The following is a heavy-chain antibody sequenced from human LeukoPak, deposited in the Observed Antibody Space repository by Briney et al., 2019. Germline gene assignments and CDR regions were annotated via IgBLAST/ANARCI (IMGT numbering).Heavy chain of an antibody. D-gene: IGHD3-22*01. CDR1: GYSFTSYW. CDR3: ARRDHYDSSGYPNFDY. J-gene: IGHJ4*02. Sequence: GESLKISCKGSGYSFTSYWIGWVRQMPGKGLEWMGIIYPGDSDTRYSPSFQGQVTISADKSISTAYLQWSSLKASGTAMYYCARRDHYDSSGYPNFDYWGQGTLVTVSS. V-gene: IGHV5-51*01. CDR2: IYPGDSDT.